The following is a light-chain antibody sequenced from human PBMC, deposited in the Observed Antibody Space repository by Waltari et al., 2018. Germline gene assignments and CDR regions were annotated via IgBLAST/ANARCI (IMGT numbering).Light chain of an antibody. CDR2: KAS. Sequence: DIQMTQSRSSLFAFVGDRVTNTCRASENVNNYLNWYQQKPGKAPKLLIYKASTLQSGVPSRFSGSGSGTDYTFTISSLQSEDVATYYCQHGYGTPWTFGQGTKVEIK. V-gene: IGKV1-39*01. CDR1: ENVNNY. CDR3: QHGYGTPWT. J-gene: IGKJ1*01.